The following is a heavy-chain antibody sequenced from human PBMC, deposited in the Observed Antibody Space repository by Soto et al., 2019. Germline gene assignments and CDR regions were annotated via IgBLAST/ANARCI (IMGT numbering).Heavy chain of an antibody. Sequence: EVQLLESGGGLVQPGGSLRLSCEASGFTFRSHAMSWVRQAPGKGLEWVSVISGSGDSTHYADSVKGRFTISRDNSKNTVYLQMNSLRAEDTAVYYCANLPVYDFWSGHDYWGQGTLITVSS. CDR3: ANLPVYDFWSGHDY. J-gene: IGHJ4*02. CDR2: ISGSGDST. V-gene: IGHV3-23*01. CDR1: GFTFRSHA. D-gene: IGHD3-3*01.